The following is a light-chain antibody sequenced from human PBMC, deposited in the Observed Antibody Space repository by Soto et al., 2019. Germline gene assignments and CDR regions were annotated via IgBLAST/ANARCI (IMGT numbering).Light chain of an antibody. CDR3: AVWDDSLSGVV. CDR2: NDY. J-gene: IGLJ2*01. V-gene: IGLV1-47*02. Sequence: QSVLAQPPSASGTPGQRVTISCSGSTSNVGSNLASWYQQLSGSAPKLLIYNDYERPSGVPDRFSGSKSGTSASLGISGLRSEDEADYFCAVWDDSLSGVVFGGGTKLTVL. CDR1: TSNVGSNL.